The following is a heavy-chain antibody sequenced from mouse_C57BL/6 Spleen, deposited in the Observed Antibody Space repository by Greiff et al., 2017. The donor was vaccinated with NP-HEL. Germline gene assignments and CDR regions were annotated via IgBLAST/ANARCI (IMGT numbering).Heavy chain of an antibody. CDR2: ISDGGSYT. Sequence: EVHLVESGGGLVKPGGSLKLSCAASGFTFSSYAMSWVRQTPEKRLEWVATISDGGSYTYYPDNVKGRFTISRDNAKNNLYLQMSHLKSEDTAMYYCAREHYGSSFGYFDYWAKAPLSQSPQ. V-gene: IGHV5-4*01. J-gene: IGHJ2*01. CDR3: AREHYGSSFGYFDY. CDR1: GFTFSSYA. D-gene: IGHD1-1*01.